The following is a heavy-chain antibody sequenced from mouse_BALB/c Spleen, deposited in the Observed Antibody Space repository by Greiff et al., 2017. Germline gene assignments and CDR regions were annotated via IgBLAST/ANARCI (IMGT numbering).Heavy chain of an antibody. CDR2: ISNGGGST. D-gene: IGHD3-2*01. CDR1: GFTFSSYT. CDR3: ARHKTARSWFAY. Sequence: EVQLVESGGGLVQPGGSLKLSCAASGFTFSSYTMSWVRQTPEKRLEWVAYISNGGGSTYYPDTVKGRFTISRDNAKNTLYLQMSSLKSEDTAMYYCARHKTARSWFAYWGQGTLVTVSA. J-gene: IGHJ3*01. V-gene: IGHV5-12-2*01.